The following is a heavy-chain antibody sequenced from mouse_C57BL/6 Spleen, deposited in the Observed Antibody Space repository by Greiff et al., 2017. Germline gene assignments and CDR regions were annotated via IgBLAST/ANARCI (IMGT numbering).Heavy chain of an antibody. CDR2: IDPSDSYT. J-gene: IGHJ2*01. V-gene: IGHV1-69*01. D-gene: IGHD1-1*01. Sequence: QVQLQQPGAELVMPGASVKLSCKASGYTFTSYWMHWVKQRPGQGLEWIGEIDPSDSYTNYNQKFKGKSTLTVDKSSSTAYMQLSSLTSEDSAVYSGARRGDYYVSPYLDYWGQGTTLTVSS. CDR3: ARRGDYYVSPYLDY. CDR1: GYTFTSYW.